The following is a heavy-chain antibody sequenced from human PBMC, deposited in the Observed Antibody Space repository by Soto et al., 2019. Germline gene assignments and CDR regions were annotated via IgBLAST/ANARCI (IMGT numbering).Heavy chain of an antibody. CDR1: GFTFSSYG. Sequence: GGSLRLSCAASGFTFSSYGMHWVRQAPGKGLEWVSVISCDGSNTYYADSVKGRFTISRDNSKNTLYLQMNSLRAEDTAVYYCARYQLRPDDAFDIWGQGTMVTVSS. V-gene: IGHV3-30*03. D-gene: IGHD2-2*01. J-gene: IGHJ3*02. CDR3: ARYQLRPDDAFDI. CDR2: ISCDGSNT.